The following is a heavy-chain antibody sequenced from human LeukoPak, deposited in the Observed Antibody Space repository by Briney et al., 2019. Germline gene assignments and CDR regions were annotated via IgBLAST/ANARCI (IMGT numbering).Heavy chain of an antibody. Sequence: GGSLRLSCAASGFTFSSYWMHWVRQAPGKGLVWVSRINSDGSSTSYADSVKGRFTISRDNSKNMLHLQMNSLRAEDTAVYYCAKGRLVVTATDYWGQGTLVTVSS. J-gene: IGHJ4*02. V-gene: IGHV3-74*01. D-gene: IGHD2-15*01. CDR3: AKGRLVVTATDY. CDR2: INSDGSST. CDR1: GFTFSSYW.